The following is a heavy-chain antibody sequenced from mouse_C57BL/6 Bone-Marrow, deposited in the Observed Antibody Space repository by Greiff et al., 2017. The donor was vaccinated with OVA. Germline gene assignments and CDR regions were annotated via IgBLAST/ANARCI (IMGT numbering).Heavy chain of an antibody. D-gene: IGHD1-1*01. CDR1: GYTFTDYE. Sequence: QVQLQQSGAELVRPGASVTLSCKASGYTFTDYEMHWVKQTPVHGLEWIGAIDPETGGTAYNQKFKGKAILTADKSSSTAYMELRSLTSEDSAVYYCTRSHITTARGHWYFDVWGTGTTVTVSS. J-gene: IGHJ1*03. V-gene: IGHV1-15*01. CDR3: TRSHITTARGHWYFDV. CDR2: IDPETGGT.